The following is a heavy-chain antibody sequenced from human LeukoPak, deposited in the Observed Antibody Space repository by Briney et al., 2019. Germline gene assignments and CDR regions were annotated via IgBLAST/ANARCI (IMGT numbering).Heavy chain of an antibody. D-gene: IGHD3-22*01. V-gene: IGHV4-38-2*01. CDR1: GFTFSSYA. J-gene: IGHJ4*02. Sequence: PGGSLRLSCAASGFTFSSYAMSWVRQPPGKGLEWIGSVYYSGSTYYNPSLKSRVTISVDTSKNQFSLKLSSVTAADTAVYYCARARDYYDSSGYFDYWGQGTLVTVSS. CDR3: ARARDYYDSSGYFDY. CDR2: VYYSGST.